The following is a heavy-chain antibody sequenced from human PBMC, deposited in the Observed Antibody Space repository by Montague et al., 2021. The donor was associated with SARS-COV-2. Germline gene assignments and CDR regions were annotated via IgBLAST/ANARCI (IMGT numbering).Heavy chain of an antibody. CDR3: ARGPSDTYYYNGMDV. V-gene: IGHV2-70*11. CDR2: IDWDCDK. CDR1: GLSLSTSGMC. J-gene: IGHJ6*02. Sequence: VKPTQTLTLTCTFSGLSLSTSGMCMTWIRQPPGKALEWLARIDWDCDKYYNTSLKSRLTISKDTSKNLVVLTMTNMDPVDTATYYCARGPSDTYYYNGMDVWGRGTTVTVSS.